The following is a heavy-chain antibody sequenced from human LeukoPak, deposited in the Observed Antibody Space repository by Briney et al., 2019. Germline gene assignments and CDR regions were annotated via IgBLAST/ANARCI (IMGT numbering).Heavy chain of an antibody. CDR3: ANYGNPSGDY. V-gene: IGHV3-23*01. D-gene: IGHD1-14*01. CDR1: GITFSSYA. CDR2: IRGSGGST. Sequence: GGSLRLSCAASGITFSSYAMSWVRQAPGKGLEWVSGIRGSGGSTYYADPVKGRFTISRDNSKNTLYLQMNSLRAEDTAVYYCANYGNPSGDYWGQGTLVTVPS. J-gene: IGHJ4*02.